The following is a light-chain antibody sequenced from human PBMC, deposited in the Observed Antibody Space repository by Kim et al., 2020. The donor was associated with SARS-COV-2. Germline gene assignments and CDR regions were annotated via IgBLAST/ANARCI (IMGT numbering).Light chain of an antibody. CDR2: DAS. V-gene: IGLV2-14*01. CDR1: SSDVGGYNY. CDR3: SSYTSSSTYV. Sequence: QSALTQPASVSGSPGQSITISCTGTSSDVGGYNYVSWYQQHPGKAPKLMIYDASKRPSGVSNRFSGSKSGNTASLTISGLQAEDEADYYCSSYTSSSTYVFGTGTKVTFL. J-gene: IGLJ1*01.